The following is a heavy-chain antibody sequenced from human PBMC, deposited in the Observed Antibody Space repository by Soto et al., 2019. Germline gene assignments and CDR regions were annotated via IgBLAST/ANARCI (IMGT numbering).Heavy chain of an antibody. CDR3: ARLPSDYDFWSGESDY. D-gene: IGHD3-3*01. CDR2: ISSNGGST. Sequence: LRLSCAASGFTFSSYAMHWVRQAPGKGLEYVSAISSNGGSTYYANSVKGRFTISRDNSKNTLYLQMGSLRAEDMAVYYCARLPSDYDFWSGESDYWGQGTLVTVSS. CDR1: GFTFSSYA. J-gene: IGHJ4*02. V-gene: IGHV3-64*01.